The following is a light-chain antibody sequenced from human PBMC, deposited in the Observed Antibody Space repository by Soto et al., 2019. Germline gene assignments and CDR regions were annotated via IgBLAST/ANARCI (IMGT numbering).Light chain of an antibody. CDR2: EAS. CDR1: YSIGNW. CDR3: HQYSSYSWT. V-gene: IGKV1-5*03. Sequence: IHMTQSPSTQSASXGDRVTINCRASYSIGNWWALSQQNSGXTPNLLXHEASNLEDGGPSRFSGRGSATEFTRTISSLQPDDFATYHGHQYSSYSWTFGQGTKVDIK. J-gene: IGKJ1*01.